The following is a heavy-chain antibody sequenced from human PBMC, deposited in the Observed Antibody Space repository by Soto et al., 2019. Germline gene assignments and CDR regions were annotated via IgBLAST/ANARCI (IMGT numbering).Heavy chain of an antibody. CDR1: GGSISSYY. Sequence: QVQLQESGPGLVKPSETLSLTCTVSGGSISSYYWSWIRQPPGKGLEWIGNINNSGSTNYKPSLKSRVTIAVETSKNQFSLKLSSVTAADTAVYYCARETDSGSYYTFDIWGQGTMVTVSS. D-gene: IGHD1-26*01. CDR3: ARETDSGSYYTFDI. V-gene: IGHV4-59*01. J-gene: IGHJ3*02. CDR2: INNSGST.